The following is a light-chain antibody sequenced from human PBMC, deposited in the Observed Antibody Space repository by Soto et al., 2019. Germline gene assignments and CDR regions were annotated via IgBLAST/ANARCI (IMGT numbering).Light chain of an antibody. Sequence: DIQMTQSPSTLSASVGDRVTITCRASQSISSWLAWYQQKLGRAPRLLIYGAYSLQSGVPWRFSGSGSGTDFTLIIASLQPEDFATYYCQQSYLTPRTFGQGTKVDIK. CDR3: QQSYLTPRT. CDR2: GAY. J-gene: IGKJ1*01. V-gene: IGKV1-39*01. CDR1: QSISSW.